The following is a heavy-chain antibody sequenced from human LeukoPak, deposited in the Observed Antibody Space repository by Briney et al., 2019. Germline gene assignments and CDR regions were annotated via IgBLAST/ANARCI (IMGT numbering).Heavy chain of an antibody. Sequence: SVKVSCKASGGTFSSYAISWVRQAPGQGLEWMGGIIPIFGTANYAQKFQGRVTITADESTSTAYMELSSLRSEDTAVYYCARPYSGYDWRAEYWGQGTLVTVSS. V-gene: IGHV1-69*13. D-gene: IGHD5-12*01. J-gene: IGHJ4*02. CDR2: IIPIFGTA. CDR3: ARPYSGYDWRAEY. CDR1: GGTFSSYA.